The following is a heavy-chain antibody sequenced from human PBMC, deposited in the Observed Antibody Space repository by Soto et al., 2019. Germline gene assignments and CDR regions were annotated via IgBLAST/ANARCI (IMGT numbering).Heavy chain of an antibody. Sequence: GASVKVSCKASGGTFSSYAISWVRQAPGQGLEWMGGIIPIFGTANYAQKFQGRVTITADESTSTAYMERSSLRSEDTAVYYCASTIFGVVMYDYWGQGTLVTVSS. CDR2: IIPIFGTA. J-gene: IGHJ4*02. CDR3: ASTIFGVVMYDY. V-gene: IGHV1-69*13. CDR1: GGTFSSYA. D-gene: IGHD3-3*01.